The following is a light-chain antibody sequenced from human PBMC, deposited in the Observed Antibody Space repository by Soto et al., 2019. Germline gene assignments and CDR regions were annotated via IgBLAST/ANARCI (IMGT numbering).Light chain of an antibody. CDR1: ISDVGTYNY. CDR2: DVS. V-gene: IGLV2-14*01. J-gene: IGLJ2*01. Sequence: QSALTQPAAVAGSPGQSITISCTGTISDVGTYNYVSWYQQHPGKAPKLMIYDVSNRPSGVSNRFSGSKSGNTASLTISGLQAEDDSDYYSSYTTSSTVVFGGGTKLTVL. CDR3: SSYTTSSTVV.